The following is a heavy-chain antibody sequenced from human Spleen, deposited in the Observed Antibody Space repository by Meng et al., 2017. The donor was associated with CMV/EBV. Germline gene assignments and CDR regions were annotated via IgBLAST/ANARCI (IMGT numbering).Heavy chain of an antibody. CDR2: IYYTGTT. Sequence: SETLSLTCTVSGGSIISSSYYWGWIRQSPGKGLEWIGSIYYTGTTYYNPSLKSRVTISVDTSKNQFSLKLTSVTAADTAVYYCARVDYGSGSYEVAWGQGTLVTVSS. V-gene: IGHV4-39*07. CDR3: ARVDYGSGSYEVA. CDR1: GGSIISSSYY. J-gene: IGHJ4*02. D-gene: IGHD3-10*01.